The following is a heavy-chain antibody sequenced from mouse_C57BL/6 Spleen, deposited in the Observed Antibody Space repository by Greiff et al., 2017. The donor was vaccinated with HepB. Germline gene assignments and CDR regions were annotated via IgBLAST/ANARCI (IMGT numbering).Heavy chain of an antibody. Sequence: DVKLQESGAELVRPGASVKLSCTASGFNIKDYYMHWVKQRPEQGLEWIGRIDPEDGDTEYAPKFQGKATMTADTSSNTAYLQLSSLTSEDTAVYYCTTSLGREAMDYWGQGTSVTVSS. CDR3: TTSLGREAMDY. J-gene: IGHJ4*01. V-gene: IGHV14-1*01. CDR1: GFNIKDYY. D-gene: IGHD4-1*01. CDR2: IDPEDGDT.